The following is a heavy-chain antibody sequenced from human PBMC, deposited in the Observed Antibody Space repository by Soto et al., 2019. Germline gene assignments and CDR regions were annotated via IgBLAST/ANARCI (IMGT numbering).Heavy chain of an antibody. D-gene: IGHD3-22*01. CDR3: ARDNYYDSSGSRIDY. CDR1: CYTFTSYG. J-gene: IGHJ4*02. V-gene: IGHV1-18*04. Sequence: ASVKVSYKASCYTFTSYGISWVRQAPGQGLEWMGWISAYNGNTNYAQKLQGRVTMTTDTSTSTAYMELRSLRSDDTAVYYCARDNYYDSSGSRIDYWGQGTLVTVSS. CDR2: ISAYNGNT.